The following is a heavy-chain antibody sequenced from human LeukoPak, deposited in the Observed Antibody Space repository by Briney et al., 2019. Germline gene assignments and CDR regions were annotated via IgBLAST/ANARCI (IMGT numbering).Heavy chain of an antibody. Sequence: ASVKVSCKASGYTFTSFGVSWVRQAPGQGLEWMGWNSPYKGNINYAQKLQGRVTMTTDTSTSTAYMELRSLRSDDTAVYYCARDMFDYYDSSGYYTDFGYWGQGTLVTVSS. CDR1: GYTFTSFG. V-gene: IGHV1-18*01. J-gene: IGHJ4*02. CDR3: ARDMFDYYDSSGYYTDFGY. D-gene: IGHD3-22*01. CDR2: NSPYKGNI.